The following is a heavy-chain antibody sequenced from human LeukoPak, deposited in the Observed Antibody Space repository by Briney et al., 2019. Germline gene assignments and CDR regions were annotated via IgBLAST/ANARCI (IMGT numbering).Heavy chain of an antibody. Sequence: GASVTVSCKASGYTFTDYFMHWVRQAPGQGLEWLGRINPTSGGTNYAQKFQGRVTMTRDTSLTTAYMELSSLRSDDTAVYYCARERQQQGEDYWGQGTLVTVSS. J-gene: IGHJ4*02. V-gene: IGHV1-2*06. D-gene: IGHD3-16*01. CDR1: GYTFTDYF. CDR3: ARERQQQGEDY. CDR2: INPTSGGT.